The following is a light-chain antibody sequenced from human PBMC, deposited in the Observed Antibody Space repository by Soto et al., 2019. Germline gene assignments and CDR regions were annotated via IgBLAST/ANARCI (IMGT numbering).Light chain of an antibody. CDR1: QTMTRAY. J-gene: IGKJ2*01. CDR3: HQYHSPPQT. Sequence: EIVLMQSPRTLSLSPGERATLSCRASQTMTRAYLAWYQQKPGQAPRLLIYAASYRATGIPDKFSGSGSGTDFSLTISRLEPEDSAVYYCHQYHSPPQTFGQGTKVDI. V-gene: IGKV3-20*01. CDR2: AAS.